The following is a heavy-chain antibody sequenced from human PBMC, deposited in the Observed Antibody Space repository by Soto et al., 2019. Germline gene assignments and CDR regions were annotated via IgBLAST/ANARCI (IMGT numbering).Heavy chain of an antibody. V-gene: IGHV4-34*01. CDR3: ARGPGINFQP. D-gene: IGHD3-10*01. CDR1: GGSFSGYY. CDR2: INHSGST. J-gene: IGHJ1*01. Sequence: QVQLQQWGAGLLKPSETLSLTCAVYGGSFSGYYWSWIRQPPGKGLEWIGEINHSGSTNYNPSLKSPVTISVDTAKNQVSLKLSSGTAAGPAVYYCARGPGINFQPWGPGTPVTVSS.